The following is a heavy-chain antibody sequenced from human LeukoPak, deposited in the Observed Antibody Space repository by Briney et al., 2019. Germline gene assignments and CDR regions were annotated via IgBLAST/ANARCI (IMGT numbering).Heavy chain of an antibody. CDR3: ARNEHYDSWSGYLGYFDY. V-gene: IGHV4-61*02. J-gene: IGHJ4*02. Sequence: PSETLSLTCTVSGGSISSGSYYWSWIRQPAEKGLEWIGRISTSGSTNYNPSLKSRVTISVDTSKNQFSLNLSSVTAADTAVYYCARNEHYDSWSGYLGYFDYWGQGTLVTVSS. CDR1: GGSISSGSYY. D-gene: IGHD3-3*01. CDR2: ISTSGST.